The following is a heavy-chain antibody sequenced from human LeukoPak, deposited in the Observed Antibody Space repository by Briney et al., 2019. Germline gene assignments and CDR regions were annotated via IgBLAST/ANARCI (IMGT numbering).Heavy chain of an antibody. CDR1: GFTFSSHS. V-gene: IGHV3-48*01. D-gene: IGHD3-22*01. Sequence: GGSLRLSCAASGFTFSSHSMNWVRQAPGKGLEWVSYISSSSSTMYYADSVKGRFTISRDNAKNSLYLQMNSLRAEDTAVYYCARGAYYYEDWGQGTLVTVSS. J-gene: IGHJ4*02. CDR3: ARGAYYYED. CDR2: ISSSSSTM.